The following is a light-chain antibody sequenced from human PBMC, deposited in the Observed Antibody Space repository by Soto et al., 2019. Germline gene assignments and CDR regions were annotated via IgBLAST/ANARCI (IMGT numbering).Light chain of an antibody. CDR3: QHYNGAAWT. J-gene: IGKJ1*01. CDR1: QGISTY. Sequence: DIQMTQSPSSLSASVGDRVTITCRASQGISTYLVWYQQKPGTVPKLLIFAASTLQSGVPSRFSGSGSGTDFTLTISSLQPEDVATYYCQHYNGAAWTFGQGTKVEIK. V-gene: IGKV1-27*01. CDR2: AAS.